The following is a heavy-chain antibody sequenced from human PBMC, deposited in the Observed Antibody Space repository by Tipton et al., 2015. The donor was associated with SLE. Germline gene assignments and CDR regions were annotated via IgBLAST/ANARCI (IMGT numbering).Heavy chain of an antibody. CDR2: IYYSGST. CDR1: GGSISSYY. Sequence: TLSLTCTVSGGSISSYYWSWIRQPPGKGLEWIGYIYYSGSTNYNPSLKSRVTISVDTSKNQFSLKLGSVTAADTAVYYCARERVAVAATPWYFDLWGRGTLVTVSS. CDR3: ARERVAVAATPWYFDL. V-gene: IGHV4-59*01. D-gene: IGHD6-19*01. J-gene: IGHJ2*01.